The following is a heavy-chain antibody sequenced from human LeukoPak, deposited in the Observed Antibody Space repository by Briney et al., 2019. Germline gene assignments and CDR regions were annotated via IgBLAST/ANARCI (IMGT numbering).Heavy chain of an antibody. CDR1: GGSISSGGYY. V-gene: IGHV4-31*03. CDR2: IYYSGST. Sequence: SETLSLTCTVSGGSISSGGYYWSWIRQHPGKGLEWIGYIYYSGSTYYNPSLKSRVTISVDTSKNQFSLKLSSVTAADTAVYYCARTKSRIVATIRSYYYYYYMDVWGKGTTVNVSS. CDR3: ARTKSRIVATIRSYYYYYYMDV. J-gene: IGHJ6*03. D-gene: IGHD5-12*01.